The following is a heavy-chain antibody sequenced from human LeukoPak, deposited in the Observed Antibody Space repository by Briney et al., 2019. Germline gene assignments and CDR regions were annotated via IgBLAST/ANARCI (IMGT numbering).Heavy chain of an antibody. J-gene: IGHJ4*02. CDR2: INQGGSGS. D-gene: IGHD4-11*01. CDR1: GFTFSDFW. CDR3: TKGRSNHY. V-gene: IGHV3-7*01. Sequence: GGSLRLSCAASGFTFSDFWMGWVRQAPGKGLEWVANINQGGSGSYYVDSVKGRFTISRDNAKKSLFLQMNSLRAEDTAVYYCTKGRSNHYWGQGTLVSVST.